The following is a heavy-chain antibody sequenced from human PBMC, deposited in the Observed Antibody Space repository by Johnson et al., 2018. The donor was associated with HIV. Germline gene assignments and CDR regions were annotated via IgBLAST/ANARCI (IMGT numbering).Heavy chain of an antibody. D-gene: IGHD2-15*01. CDR3: ARDPGRYCSGGSCYVEDAFDI. CDR1: GFTFSSYA. CDR2: ISYDGNNK. Sequence: QMLLVESGGALVQPGGSLRLSCEVSGFTFSSYAMHWVRQAPGNGLEWVALISYDGNNKYYADSVKGRITISRDNSNNAVYLQMNSLRAEDTAVYYCARDPGRYCSGGSCYVEDAFDIWGQGTMVTVSS. J-gene: IGHJ3*02. V-gene: IGHV3-30*04.